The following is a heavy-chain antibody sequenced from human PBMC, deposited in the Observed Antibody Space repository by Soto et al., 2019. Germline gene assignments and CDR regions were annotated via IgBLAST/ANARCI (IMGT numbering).Heavy chain of an antibody. CDR1: GGSISSGDYY. CDR3: ARWWSGSRQGFDP. CDR2: IYYSGST. J-gene: IGHJ5*02. V-gene: IGHV4-31*03. D-gene: IGHD3-3*01. Sequence: QVQLQESGPGLVKPSQTLSLTCTVSGGSISSGDYYWSWIRQHPGKGLEWIGYIYYSGSTYYNPSLRSRVPXSXDXXKNHFSLKLSSVTAADTAVYYCARWWSGSRQGFDPWGQGTLVTVSS.